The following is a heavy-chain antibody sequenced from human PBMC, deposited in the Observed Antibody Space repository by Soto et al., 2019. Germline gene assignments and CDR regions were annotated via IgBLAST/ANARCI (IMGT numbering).Heavy chain of an antibody. Sequence: GGYLRLSCAASGFTFSSYGMHWVRQAPGKGLEWVAVISYDGSNKYYADSVKGRFTISRDNSKNTLYLQMNSLRAEDTAVYYCAKFSSPTVATPTKAFDIWGQGTMVTVSS. V-gene: IGHV3-30*18. CDR2: ISYDGSNK. J-gene: IGHJ3*02. D-gene: IGHD4-17*01. CDR3: AKFSSPTVATPTKAFDI. CDR1: GFTFSSYG.